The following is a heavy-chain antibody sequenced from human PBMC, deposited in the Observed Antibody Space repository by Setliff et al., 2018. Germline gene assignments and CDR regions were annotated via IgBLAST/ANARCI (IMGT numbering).Heavy chain of an antibody. CDR1: GDSMSSYY. CDR3: ARQPSSGSYYNPRPYYFDF. Sequence: SETLSLTCTVSGDSMSSYYWSWIRQSPGKGLEWIGYVHYSGDSNYNPSLKSRVTMSVDTSKDQFSLNLRSVTAADTAVYYCARQPSSGSYYNPRPYYFDFWGQGTLVTV. J-gene: IGHJ4*02. CDR2: VHYSGDS. V-gene: IGHV4-59*01. D-gene: IGHD3-10*01.